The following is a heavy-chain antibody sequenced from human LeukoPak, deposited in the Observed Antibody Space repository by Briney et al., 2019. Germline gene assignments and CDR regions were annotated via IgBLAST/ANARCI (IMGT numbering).Heavy chain of an antibody. J-gene: IGHJ4*02. Sequence: PSETLSLTCTVSGGSISTSSYYWGWVRQPPGKGLEWIGNIFYSGSTYYSPSLKSRVTISLDTSRNQFSLKLNSVTAADTAVYYCARDGRHYYDSSGYPWVWGQGTLVTVSS. V-gene: IGHV4-39*02. CDR2: IFYSGST. CDR1: GGSISTSSYY. D-gene: IGHD3-22*01. CDR3: ARDGRHYYDSSGYPWV.